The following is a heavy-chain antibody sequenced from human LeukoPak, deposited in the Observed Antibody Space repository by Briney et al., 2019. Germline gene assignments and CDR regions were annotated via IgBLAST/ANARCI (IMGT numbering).Heavy chain of an antibody. V-gene: IGHV4-59*01. CDR2: IYYSGST. J-gene: IGHJ4*02. CDR3: ARGVGDYERLYFDY. D-gene: IGHD4-17*01. CDR1: GGSISSYY. Sequence: PSETLSLTCTVSGGSISSYYWSWIRQPPGKGLEWIGYIYYSGSTNYNPSLKSRVTISVDTSKNQFSLKLSSVTAADTAVYYCARGVGDYERLYFDYWGQGTLVTVSS.